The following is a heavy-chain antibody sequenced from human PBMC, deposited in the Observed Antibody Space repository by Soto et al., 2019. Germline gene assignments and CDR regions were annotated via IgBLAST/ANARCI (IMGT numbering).Heavy chain of an antibody. CDR1: GYTFTSYG. V-gene: IGHV1-18*04. CDR2: ISAYNGNT. J-gene: IGHJ4*02. CDR3: VRGGKKDGSGYYGGPYYFDY. Sequence: GASVKVACKXSGYTFTSYGISWGRQAPGQGLEWMGWISAYNGNTNYAQKLQGRVTMTTDTSTSTAYMELNSLRSEDTAVYYCVRGGKKDGSGYYGGPYYFDYWGRGTLVTVSS. D-gene: IGHD3-3*01.